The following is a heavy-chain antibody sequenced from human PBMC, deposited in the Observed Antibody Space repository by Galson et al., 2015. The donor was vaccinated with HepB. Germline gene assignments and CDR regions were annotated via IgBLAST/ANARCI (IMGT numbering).Heavy chain of an antibody. Sequence: SVKVSCKASGGTFSSYAISWVRQAPGQGLEWMGGIIPIFGIANYAQKFQGRVTITADKSTSTAYMELSSLRSEDTAVYYCARGRWLLGGDPQHQSYYYYGMDVWGQGTTVTVSS. CDR3: ARGRWLLGGDPQHQSYYYYGMDV. J-gene: IGHJ6*02. CDR2: IIPIFGIA. CDR1: GGTFSSYA. V-gene: IGHV1-69*10. D-gene: IGHD6-19*01.